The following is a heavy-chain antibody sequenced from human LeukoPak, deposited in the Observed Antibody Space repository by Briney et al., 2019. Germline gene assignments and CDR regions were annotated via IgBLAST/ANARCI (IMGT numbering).Heavy chain of an antibody. D-gene: IGHD3-10*01. CDR3: ATRIWFGEFSNAFDI. CDR2: FDPEDGET. Sequence: GASVNVSCTVSGYTLTELSMHWVRQAPGKGLEWMRGFDPEDGETIYAQKFQGRVTMTEDTSTDTAYMELSSLRSEDTAVYYCATRIWFGEFSNAFDIWGQGTMVTVSS. J-gene: IGHJ3*02. CDR1: GYTLTELS. V-gene: IGHV1-24*01.